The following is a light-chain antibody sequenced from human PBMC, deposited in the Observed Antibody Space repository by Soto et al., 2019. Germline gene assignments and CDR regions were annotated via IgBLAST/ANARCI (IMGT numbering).Light chain of an antibody. CDR2: AAS. V-gene: IGKV1-8*01. CDR1: QGISSY. Sequence: AIRMTQSPSSFSASTGDRVTITCRASQGISSYLAWYQQKPGKAPKLLIYAASTLQSGVPSRFSGSGSGTDFTLTISCLQSEDCATYYCQQYYSYPTWTFGQGTKVEIK. CDR3: QQYYSYPTWT. J-gene: IGKJ1*01.